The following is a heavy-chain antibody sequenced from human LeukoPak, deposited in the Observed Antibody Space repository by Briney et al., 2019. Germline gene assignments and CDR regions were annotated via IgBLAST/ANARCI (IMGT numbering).Heavy chain of an antibody. V-gene: IGHV4-59*01. CDR3: ARNLGYSGSHWLDP. CDR2: LYHSGSA. D-gene: IGHD5-18*01. J-gene: IGHJ5*02. Sequence: SETLSLTCTVSGVSMSSYYWSWIRQPPGKGLEWIGYLYHSGSANYNPSLKSRVTISVDTSKNQFYLKLSSMTAADTAFYYCARNLGYSGSHWLDPWGQGTLVTVSS. CDR1: GVSMSSYY.